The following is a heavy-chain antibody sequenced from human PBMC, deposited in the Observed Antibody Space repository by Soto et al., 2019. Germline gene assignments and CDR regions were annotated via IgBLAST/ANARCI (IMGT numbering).Heavy chain of an antibody. J-gene: IGHJ6*02. V-gene: IGHV3-9*01. CDR3: AKDISSFGIAVAGSTDYYYYGMDV. CDR2: ISWNSGSI. CDR1: GFTFSDYY. D-gene: IGHD6-19*01. Sequence: VQLVESGGGLVKPGGSLRLSCAASGFTFSDYYMSWIRQAPGKGLEWVSGISWNSGSIGYADSVKGRFTISRDNAKNSLYLQMNSLRAEDTALYYCAKDISSFGIAVAGSTDYYYYGMDVWGQGTTVTVSS.